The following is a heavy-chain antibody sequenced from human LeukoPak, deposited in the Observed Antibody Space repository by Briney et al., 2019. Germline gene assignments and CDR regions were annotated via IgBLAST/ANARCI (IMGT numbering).Heavy chain of an antibody. Sequence: PSETLSLTCTVSGGSISSYYWSWIRQPPGKGLEWIGYIYYSGSTNYNPSLKSRVTISVDTSKNQFSLKLSSVTAADTAVYYCARVVVAGLDYWGQGTLVTVSS. J-gene: IGHJ4*02. V-gene: IGHV4-59*08. D-gene: IGHD6-19*01. CDR2: IYYSGST. CDR1: GGSISSYY. CDR3: ARVVVAGLDY.